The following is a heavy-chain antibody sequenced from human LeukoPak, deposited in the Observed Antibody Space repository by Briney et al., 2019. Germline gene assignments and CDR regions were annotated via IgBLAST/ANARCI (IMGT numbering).Heavy chain of an antibody. CDR3: AGAPDYSNYETAFDY. D-gene: IGHD4-11*01. V-gene: IGHV1-69*13. Sequence: PMASAKVSCKASGGTFSSYAISWVRQAPGQGLEWMGGIIPIFGTANYAQKFQGRVTITADESTSTAYMELSSLRSEDTAVYYCAGAPDYSNYETAFDYWGQGTLVTVSS. CDR2: IIPIFGTA. J-gene: IGHJ4*02. CDR1: GGTFSSYA.